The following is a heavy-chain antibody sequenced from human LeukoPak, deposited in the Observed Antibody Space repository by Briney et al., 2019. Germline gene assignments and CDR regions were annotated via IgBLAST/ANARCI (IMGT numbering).Heavy chain of an antibody. Sequence: PSETLSLTCTVSGGSISTYYWSWMRQPPGRGLEWIGYMFYSGSTNYNPSLQSRVTISINTSKNQFSLRLSSVTAADTAVYYCARGSDYGDYWGQGTLVTVSS. CDR1: GGSISTYY. J-gene: IGHJ4*02. CDR3: ARGSDYGDY. V-gene: IGHV4-59*01. CDR2: MFYSGST. D-gene: IGHD3-3*01.